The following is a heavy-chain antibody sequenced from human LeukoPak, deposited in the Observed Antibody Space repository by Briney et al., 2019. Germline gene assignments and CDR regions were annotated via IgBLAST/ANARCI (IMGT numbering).Heavy chain of an antibody. Sequence: SETLSLTCTVSGGSFSSSYYWSWIRPPPGKGREWIASIYPPPRTASNPSLTRRVPISLDTSKNHFSLKLSSVPAADTAVYYCARRWVYDKRAFDAWGQGTMVTVSS. J-gene: IGHJ3*01. V-gene: IGHV4-59*08. CDR3: ARRWVYDKRAFDA. D-gene: IGHD3-16*01. CDR1: GGSFSSSYY. CDR2: IYPPPRT.